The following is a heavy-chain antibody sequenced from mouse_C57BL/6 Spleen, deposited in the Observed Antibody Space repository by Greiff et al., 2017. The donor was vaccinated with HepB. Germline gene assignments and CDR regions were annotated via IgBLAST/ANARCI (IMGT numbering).Heavy chain of an antibody. D-gene: IGHD2-13*01. CDR3: AKGDYDYDAMDY. CDR1: GFTFSDYG. J-gene: IGHJ4*01. V-gene: IGHV5-17*01. Sequence: EVKVVESGGGLVKPGGSLKLSCAASGFTFSDYGMHWVRQAPEKGLEWVAYISSGSSTIYYADTVKGRFTISRDNAKNTLFLQMTSLRSEDTAMYYCAKGDYDYDAMDYWGQGTSVTVSS. CDR2: ISSGSSTI.